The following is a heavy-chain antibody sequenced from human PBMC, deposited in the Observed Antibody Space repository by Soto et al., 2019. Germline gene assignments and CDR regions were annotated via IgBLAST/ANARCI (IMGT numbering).Heavy chain of an antibody. CDR1: GFTFSNAW. J-gene: IGHJ4*02. Sequence: EVQLVESGGGLVKPGGSLRLSCAASGFTFSNAWMNWVRQAPGKGLEWVGRIKSKTDGGTTDYAAPVKGRFTISRDDSKNTLYLQMNSLKTEDTAVYYCVFLGGSGGYYYVVDYWGQGTLVTVSS. V-gene: IGHV3-15*07. CDR3: VFLGGSGGYYYVVDY. CDR2: IKSKTDGGTT. D-gene: IGHD3-22*01.